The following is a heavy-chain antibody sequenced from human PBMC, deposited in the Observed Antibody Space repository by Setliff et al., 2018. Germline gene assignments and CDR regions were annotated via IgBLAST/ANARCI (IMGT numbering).Heavy chain of an antibody. CDR1: GASISSSRDY. V-gene: IGHV4-39*07. D-gene: IGHD3-22*01. CDR2: IYYSGST. Sequence: SETLSLTCTVSGASISSSRDYWGWVRQPPGKGLEWIGSIYYSGSTYYNPSLKSRVTISVDTSKNQFSLKLSSVTAADTAVYYCARAAKYDSSGYYGFWFDPWGQGTLVTVSS. J-gene: IGHJ5*02. CDR3: ARAAKYDSSGYYGFWFDP.